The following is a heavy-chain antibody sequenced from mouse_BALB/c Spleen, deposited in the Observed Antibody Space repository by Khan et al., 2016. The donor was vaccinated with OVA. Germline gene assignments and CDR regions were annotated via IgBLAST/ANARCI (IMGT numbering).Heavy chain of an antibody. CDR1: GYAFTSYS. D-gene: IGHD1-1*01. J-gene: IGHJ3*01. CDR2: IDPYNGGT. CDR3: ERGEYGDFAY. Sequence: VQLQQSGPELVKPGASVKVSCKASGYAFTSYSLYWVKQSHGKSLEWIGSIDPYNGGTSYNQKFKGKATLTVDKSSTSAYMHLNSLTSEDSAVXYCERGEYGDFAYWGQGTLVTVSA. V-gene: IGHV1S135*01.